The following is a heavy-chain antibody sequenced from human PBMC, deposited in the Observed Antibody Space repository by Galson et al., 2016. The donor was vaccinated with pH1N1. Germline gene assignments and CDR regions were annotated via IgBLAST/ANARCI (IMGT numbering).Heavy chain of an antibody. Sequence: SLRLSCAASGFTFSSYGMHWVRQAPGKGLEWVAGISYDGSNKYYADSVKGRFTISRDNSKNTLYLQMNSLRAEDTAVYYCAKDRGLYGGNSGEEIYYYYGMDVWGQGTTVTVPS. D-gene: IGHD4-23*01. J-gene: IGHJ6*02. CDR1: GFTFSSYG. CDR3: AKDRGLYGGNSGEEIYYYYGMDV. CDR2: ISYDGSNK. V-gene: IGHV3-30*18.